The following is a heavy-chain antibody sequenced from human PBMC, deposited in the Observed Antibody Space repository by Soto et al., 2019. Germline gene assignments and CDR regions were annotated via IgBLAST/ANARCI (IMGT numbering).Heavy chain of an antibody. CDR3: AQTSTSHYYFDY. CDR2: IYWDDDK. CDR1: GFALSTSGVG. V-gene: IGHV2-5*02. J-gene: IGHJ4*02. Sequence: QITLKESGPTLVKPTQTLTLTCTFSGFALSTSGVGVGWIRQPPGKALEWLALIYWDDDKHYSPSLKSRLAIXKXISKTQLVLTMTNMDPVDTATYSCAQTSTSHYYFDYWGQGTLVTVSS. D-gene: IGHD4-17*01.